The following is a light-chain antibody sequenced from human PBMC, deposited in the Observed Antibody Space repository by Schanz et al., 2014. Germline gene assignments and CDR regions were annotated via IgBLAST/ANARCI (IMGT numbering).Light chain of an antibody. CDR1: SGRSNYI. V-gene: IGLV4-60*03. Sequence: QSVLTQSSSASASLGSSVKLTCTLSSGRSNYIIAWHQQQPGKAPRYLMKLEGSGSYNRGSGVPDRFSGSSSGAERYLTISSLQSEDEAVYYCQTWGTGIRVFGGGTKLTVL. CDR2: LEGSGSY. CDR3: QTWGTGIRV. J-gene: IGLJ2*01.